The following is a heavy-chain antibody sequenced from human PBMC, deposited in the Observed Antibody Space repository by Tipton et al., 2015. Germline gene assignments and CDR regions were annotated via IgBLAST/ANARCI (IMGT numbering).Heavy chain of an antibody. J-gene: IGHJ4*02. CDR2: IYPGDSDT. D-gene: IGHD5/OR15-5a*01. Sequence: VQLVQSGAEVRKPGESLKISCKASGYSFTNYWIGWVRQMPGKGLEWMGVIYPGDSDTRYSPSFQGQVTISADKSITTAYLQWSSLKASDSAVYYCARRHVYDYYLDYWGQGTLVIVSS. CDR1: GYSFTNYW. CDR3: ARRHVYDYYLDY. V-gene: IGHV5-51*01.